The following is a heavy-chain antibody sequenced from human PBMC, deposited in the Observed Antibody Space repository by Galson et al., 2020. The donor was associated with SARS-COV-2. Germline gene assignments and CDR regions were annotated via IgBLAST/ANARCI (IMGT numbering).Heavy chain of an antibody. CDR3: AKDQSYLGSGSYLDY. J-gene: IGHJ4*02. D-gene: IGHD3-10*01. V-gene: IGHV3-23*01. Sequence: GGSLRLSCAAPGFTFRNSAISRVRQAPGKGQEWVSSVSGSGSSPYYADSVRGRFTISRDNSKNTVFLQMNSLRVEDTAVYYCAKDQSYLGSGSYLDYWGQGTLVTVSS. CDR2: VSGSGSSP. CDR1: GFTFRNSA.